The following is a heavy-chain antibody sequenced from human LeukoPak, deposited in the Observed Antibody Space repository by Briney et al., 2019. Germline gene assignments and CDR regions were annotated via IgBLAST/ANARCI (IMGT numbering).Heavy chain of an antibody. CDR3: ARPGSASGYWVH. CDR2: IHSGGRT. CDR1: GFGASNNS. D-gene: IGHD3-3*01. V-gene: IGHV3-66*01. J-gene: IGHJ4*02. Sequence: GGSLRLSCAASGFGASNNSLGWFRKPPGKGRDWVSVIHSGGRTKYADSVRDRFTISRDTAKNTVYLQMNSLRVDDTAAYYCARPGSASGYWVHWGQGTLVTVSS.